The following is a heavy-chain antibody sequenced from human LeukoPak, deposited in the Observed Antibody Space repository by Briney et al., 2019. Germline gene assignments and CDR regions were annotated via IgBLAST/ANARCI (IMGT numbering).Heavy chain of an antibody. J-gene: IGHJ4*02. Sequence: GASVKVSCKASGCTFTGYYMHWVRQAPGQGLEWMGWINPNSGGTNYAQKFQGRVTMTRDTSISTAYMELSRLRSDDTAVYYCARDRSSPGGDVDYWGQGTLVTVSS. CDR1: GCTFTGYY. V-gene: IGHV1-2*02. D-gene: IGHD6-13*01. CDR2: INPNSGGT. CDR3: ARDRSSPGGDVDY.